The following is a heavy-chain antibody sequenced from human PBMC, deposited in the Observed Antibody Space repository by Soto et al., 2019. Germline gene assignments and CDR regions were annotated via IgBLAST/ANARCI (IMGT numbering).Heavy chain of an antibody. CDR2: IGPAGDP. CDR3: ARAVAGTRAYYYYGMDV. D-gene: IGHD6-19*01. V-gene: IGHV3-13*05. J-gene: IGHJ6*02. CDR1: GFTFSTYD. Sequence: PGGSLRLSCAASGFTFSTYDMHWVRQPTGKGLEWVSAIGPAGDPYYPGAVKGRFTISRDNAKNPLYLQMDSLRAGDTAVYYCARAVAGTRAYYYYGMDVWGQGTTVTVSS.